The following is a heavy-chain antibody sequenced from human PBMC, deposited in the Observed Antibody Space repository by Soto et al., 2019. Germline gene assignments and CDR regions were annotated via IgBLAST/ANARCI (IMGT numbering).Heavy chain of an antibody. D-gene: IGHD3-10*01. CDR1: GFTFRDNA. CDR3: ARGLGFWETFPWYFDY. V-gene: IGHV3-49*03. Sequence: GGSLRLSCSTSGFTFRDNAMTWFRQAPGKGLEWVGFIRGRAYSGTTEYAASVKGRFTISRDDSKSIAYLQMNSLKTEDTAVYYCARGLGFWETFPWYFDYWGHGTLVTVSS. J-gene: IGHJ4*01. CDR2: IRGRAYSGTT.